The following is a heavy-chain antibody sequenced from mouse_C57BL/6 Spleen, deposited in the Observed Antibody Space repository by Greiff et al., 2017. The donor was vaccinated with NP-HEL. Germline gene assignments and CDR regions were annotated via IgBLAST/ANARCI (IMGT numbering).Heavy chain of an antibody. CDR3: ARTNYGLSLGGDY. D-gene: IGHD1-1*02. CDR2: IDPSDSYT. J-gene: IGHJ4*01. Sequence: QVQLQQSGAELVMPGASVKLSCKASGYTFTSYWMHWVKQRPGQGLEWIGEIDPSDSYTNYNQKFKGKSTLTVDKSSSTAYMQLSSLTSEDSAVYYCARTNYGLSLGGDYWGQGTSVTVSS. V-gene: IGHV1-69*01. CDR1: GYTFTSYW.